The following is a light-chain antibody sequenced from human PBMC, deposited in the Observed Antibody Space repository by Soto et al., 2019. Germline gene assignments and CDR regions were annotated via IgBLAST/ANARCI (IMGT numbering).Light chain of an antibody. CDR3: QEYKNWPTT. Sequence: EIVMTQSPATLSVSPGERVTLSCRASQSVRSNLAWYQQKPGQAPRLLIYSASTRATGIPARFSGSGSETEFTLSISSLQSEDFAVYYCQEYKNWPTTFGQGTKVEIK. CDR1: QSVRSN. J-gene: IGKJ1*01. CDR2: SAS. V-gene: IGKV3-15*01.